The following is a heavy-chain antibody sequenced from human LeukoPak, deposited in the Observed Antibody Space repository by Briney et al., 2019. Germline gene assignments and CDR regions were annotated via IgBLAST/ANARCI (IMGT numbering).Heavy chain of an antibody. D-gene: IGHD2-2*01. V-gene: IGHV4-34*01. CDR1: GGSFSGYY. CDR3: ASGGVVPVAKFDY. CDR2: INHSGST. J-gene: IGHJ4*02. Sequence: PSETLSLTCAVYGGSFSGYYWSWIRQPPGKGLEWIGEINHSGSTNYNPSLKSRVTISVDTSKNQFSLKLSSVTAADTAVYYCASGGVVPVAKFDYWGQGTLVTVSS.